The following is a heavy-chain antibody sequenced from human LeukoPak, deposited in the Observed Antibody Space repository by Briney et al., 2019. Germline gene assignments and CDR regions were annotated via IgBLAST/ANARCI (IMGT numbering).Heavy chain of an antibody. D-gene: IGHD1-1*01. CDR3: ARGAGWTGTGFDY. CDR1: GGSFSGFY. CDR2: INQSGIT. J-gene: IGHJ4*02. Sequence: PSETLSLTCAVYGGSFSGFYWTWIRQPPGEGLEWIGEINQSGITNYSPSLKSRMVISVDTSKKQFSLKLNSVTAADTAVYYCARGAGWTGTGFDYWGQGTLVTVSS. V-gene: IGHV4-34*01.